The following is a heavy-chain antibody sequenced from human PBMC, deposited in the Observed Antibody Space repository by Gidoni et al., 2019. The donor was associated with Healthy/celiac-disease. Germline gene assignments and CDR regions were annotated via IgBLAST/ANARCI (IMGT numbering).Heavy chain of an antibody. CDR2: IYPGVSDT. J-gene: IGHJ6*02. CDR1: GYSFTSYW. CDR3: ARLPSLRSSSSSDASEFVGYYYGMDV. V-gene: IGHV5-51*03. Sequence: EVQLVQSGAEVKKPGESLKISCKGSGYSFTSYWTGCVRQLHGKGLEWMGIIYPGVSDTRYRPSVQGQVTISADKSISTAYQQWSSLKASDTAMYYCARLPSLRSSSSSDASEFVGYYYGMDVWGQGTTVTVSS. D-gene: IGHD6-6*01.